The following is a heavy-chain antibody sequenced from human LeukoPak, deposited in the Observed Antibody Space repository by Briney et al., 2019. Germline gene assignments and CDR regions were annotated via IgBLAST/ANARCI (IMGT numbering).Heavy chain of an antibody. J-gene: IGHJ6*02. CDR3: ARGDGGYYYGMDV. D-gene: IGHD3-3*01. Sequence: GGSLRLSCAASGFTFSSYEMSWVRQAPGKGLEWVSYISVSGGTIKYADSVKGRFTISRDNAKNSLYLHLNSLRVEDTAFYYCARGDGGYYYGMDVWGQGTTVTVSS. CDR2: ISVSGGTI. V-gene: IGHV3-48*03. CDR1: GFTFSSYE.